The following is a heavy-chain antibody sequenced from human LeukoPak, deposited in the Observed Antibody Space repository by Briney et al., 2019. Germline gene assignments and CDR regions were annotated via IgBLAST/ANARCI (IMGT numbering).Heavy chain of an antibody. D-gene: IGHD1-26*01. CDR1: GYTFTSYG. J-gene: IGHJ4*02. CDR3: ARGLSGSYRRGDY. V-gene: IGHV1-8*01. Sequence: ASVKVSCKASGYTFTSYGINWVRQATGQGLEWMGWMNPNSSNTGYAQKFLGRVTMTRNTFISTAYMELSSLRSEDTAVYYCARGLSGSYRRGDYWGQGTLVTVSS. CDR2: MNPNSSNT.